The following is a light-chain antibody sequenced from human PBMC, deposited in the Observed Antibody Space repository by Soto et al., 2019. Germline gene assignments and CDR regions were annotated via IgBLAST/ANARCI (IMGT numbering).Light chain of an antibody. CDR1: RSISSY. CDR2: AAS. J-gene: IGKJ1*01. Sequence: DIQMTQSPSTLPASVGDRVTITCRASRSISSYLNWYQQKPGRAPKLLIYAASSLHSGVPSRFSGSGSGTDFTLTIISLQPEDFATYYCQQSYSSPRTFGQGTKVDI. CDR3: QQSYSSPRT. V-gene: IGKV1-39*01.